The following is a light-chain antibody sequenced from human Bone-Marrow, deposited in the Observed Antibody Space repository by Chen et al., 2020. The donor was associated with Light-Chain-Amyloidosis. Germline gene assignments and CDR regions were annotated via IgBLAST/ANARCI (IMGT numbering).Light chain of an antibody. V-gene: IGKV4-1*01. Sequence: DIVLPQFPDSLAVSLGERAPINCKSSQSVLYSSNNKNYLAWYQQKPGQPPKLLISWASTRESGVPDRFSGSGSGTDFTLTISSLQAEDVAVYYCQQYYSIPVTFGPGTKVD. CDR3: QQYYSIPVT. CDR1: QSVLYSSNNKNY. CDR2: WAS. J-gene: IGKJ3*01.